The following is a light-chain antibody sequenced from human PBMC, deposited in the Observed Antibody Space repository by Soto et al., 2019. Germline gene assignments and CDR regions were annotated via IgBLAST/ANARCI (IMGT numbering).Light chain of an antibody. J-gene: IGKJ1*01. Sequence: EVVMTQSPAILSVSPGEKATLSCRASQSVNSDLAWYQQKPGQAPRLLIQGASTRATGIPARFSGSGSGTEFTLTISSLQSEDFAVYYCQQYKYWPRTFAQGTKVDIK. V-gene: IGKV3-15*01. CDR1: QSVNSD. CDR2: GAS. CDR3: QQYKYWPRT.